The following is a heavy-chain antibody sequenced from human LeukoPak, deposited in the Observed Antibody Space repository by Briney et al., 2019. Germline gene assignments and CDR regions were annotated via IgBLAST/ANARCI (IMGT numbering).Heavy chain of an antibody. CDR2: ISAYNGNT. D-gene: IGHD4-23*01. J-gene: IGHJ4*02. CDR3: ARQGYGVTSQGAADY. Sequence: ASVKVSCKASGYALTSYGISWVRQAPGQGLEWMGWISAYNGNTHYAQKLQGRVTLTTDTSTSTAYMELRSLRSDDTAVYYCARQGYGVTSQGAADYWGQGTLVTVSS. CDR1: GYALTSYG. V-gene: IGHV1-18*01.